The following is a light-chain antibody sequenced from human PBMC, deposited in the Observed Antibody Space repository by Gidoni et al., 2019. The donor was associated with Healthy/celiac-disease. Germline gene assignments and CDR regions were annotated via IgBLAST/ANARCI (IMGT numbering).Light chain of an antibody. J-gene: IGKJ3*01. CDR2: AAS. CDR1: QSISSY. Sequence: DIQVAQFPSSLSASVGDRVTITCRASQSISSYLNWYQQKPGKAPKLLIYAASSLQSGVPSRFSGSGSGKDFTLTISSQQPEDFATYYCQQSYSTPLTFGPGTKVDIK. CDR3: QQSYSTPLT. V-gene: IGKV1-39*01.